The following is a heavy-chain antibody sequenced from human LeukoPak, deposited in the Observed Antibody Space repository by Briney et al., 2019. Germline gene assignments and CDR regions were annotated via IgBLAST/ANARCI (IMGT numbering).Heavy chain of an antibody. V-gene: IGHV1-69*06. Sequence: ASVKVSCKASGGTFSSYAISWVRQAPGQGLEWMGGIIPIFGTANYAQKFQGRVTITADKSTSTAYMELSSLRSEDTAVYFCARVHDSSDYYYMDVWGNGTTVTVSS. D-gene: IGHD3-22*01. CDR2: IIPIFGTA. CDR3: ARVHDSSDYYYMDV. CDR1: GGTFSSYA. J-gene: IGHJ6*03.